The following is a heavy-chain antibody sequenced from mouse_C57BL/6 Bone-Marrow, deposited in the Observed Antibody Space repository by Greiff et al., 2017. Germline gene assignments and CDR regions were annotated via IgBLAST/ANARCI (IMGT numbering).Heavy chain of an antibody. CDR1: GYTFTSYW. CDR3: AKEGAQAPYYFNN. CDR2: IDPSDSYT. D-gene: IGHD3-2*02. V-gene: IGHV1-69*01. J-gene: IGHJ2*01. Sequence: QLQQPGAELVMPGASVKLSCKASGYTFTSYWMHWVKQRPGQGLEWIGEIDPSDSYTNYNQKFKGKFTLTVDKSSSTAYMQLSSLTSEDSAVYYCAKEGAQAPYYFNNWGQGTTLTVS.